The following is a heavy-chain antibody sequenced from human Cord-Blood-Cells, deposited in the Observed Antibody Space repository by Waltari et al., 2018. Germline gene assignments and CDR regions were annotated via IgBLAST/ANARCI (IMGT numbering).Heavy chain of an antibody. J-gene: IGHJ5*02. Sequence: QVQLQQWGAGLLKPSETLSLTCAVYGGSFSGYYWSWIRQPPGKGLEWIGEINPSGSTNYNPSLKSRVTISVDTSKNQFSLKLSSVTAADTAVYYCARGLTYYDILTGSNWFDPWGQGTLVTVSS. CDR2: INPSGST. CDR1: GGSFSGYY. V-gene: IGHV4-34*01. D-gene: IGHD3-9*01. CDR3: ARGLTYYDILTGSNWFDP.